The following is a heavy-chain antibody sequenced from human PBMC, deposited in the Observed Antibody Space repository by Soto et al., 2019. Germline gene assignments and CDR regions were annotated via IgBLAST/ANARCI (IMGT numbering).Heavy chain of an antibody. CDR3: ATAYVYDFENSNYYRDAFDI. CDR1: GYSFSFYW. D-gene: IGHD3-22*01. V-gene: IGHV5-51*01. J-gene: IGHJ3*02. CDR2: MYPDDSDI. Sequence: GESLKISCKASGYSFSFYWIGWVRQMPGKGLEWMAIMYPDDSDIRYSPSFEAHVTISADKSTSTAFLQWSSLRASDTAMYYCATAYVYDFENSNYYRDAFDIWGQGTLVTVSS.